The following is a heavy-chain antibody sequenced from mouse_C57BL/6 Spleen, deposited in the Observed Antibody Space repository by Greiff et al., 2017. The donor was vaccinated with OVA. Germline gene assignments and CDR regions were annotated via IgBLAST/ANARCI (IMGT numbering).Heavy chain of an antibody. V-gene: IGHV1-15*01. Sequence: QVQLQQSGAELVRPGASVTLSCKASGYTFTDYEMHWVKQTPVHGLEWIGAIDPETGGTAYNQKFKGKAILTADKSSSTAYMKLRSLTSEDSAVYYCTRDYSYYFDYWGQGTTLTVSS. CDR1: GYTFTDYE. CDR3: TRDYSYYFDY. J-gene: IGHJ2*01. CDR2: IDPETGGT. D-gene: IGHD2-13*01.